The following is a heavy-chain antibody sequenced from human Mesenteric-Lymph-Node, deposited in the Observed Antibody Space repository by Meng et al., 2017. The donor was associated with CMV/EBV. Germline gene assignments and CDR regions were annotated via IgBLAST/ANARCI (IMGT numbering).Heavy chain of an antibody. J-gene: IGHJ4*02. V-gene: IGHV1-2*02. CDR1: GYTFTAYY. CDR2: INPNNGGT. D-gene: IGHD3-22*01. CDR3: ARCRHNYDTRGYYTMNY. Sequence: ASVKVSCKASGYTFTAYYMHWVRQAPGQGLEWMGWINPNNGGTDHAQKFQGRVTMTRDTSISTAYMELSRLTSDDTAVYYCARCRHNYDTRGYYTMNYWGQGTLVTVSS.